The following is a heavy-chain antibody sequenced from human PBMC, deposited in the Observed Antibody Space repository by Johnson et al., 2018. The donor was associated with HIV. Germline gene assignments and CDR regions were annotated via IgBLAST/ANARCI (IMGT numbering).Heavy chain of an antibody. Sequence: VQLVESGGGLVKPGGSLRLSCAASGFTFSDYYMTWIRQTPGKGLEWVSYISSCGTTVYYADSVRGRFSISRDNTKHSLYLQMNSLRVEDTALYYCARDRGYWDAFDIWGQGTMVTVSS. J-gene: IGHJ3*02. CDR2: ISSCGTTV. D-gene: IGHD3-22*01. V-gene: IGHV3-11*04. CDR1: GFTFSDYY. CDR3: ARDRGYWDAFDI.